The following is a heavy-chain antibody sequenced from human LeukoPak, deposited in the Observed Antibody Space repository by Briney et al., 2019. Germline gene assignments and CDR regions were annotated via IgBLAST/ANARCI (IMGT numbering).Heavy chain of an antibody. V-gene: IGHV1-2*06. J-gene: IGHJ4*02. CDR1: GYTFTGYY. CDR3: ARSSLAISRVVAAVSDY. CDR2: INPNSGGT. D-gene: IGHD2-15*01. Sequence: ASVKVSCKAYGYTFTGYYMHWVRQAPGQGLEWMGRINPNSGGTNYEQKFQGRVTMTRDTSISTAYMELSRLRSDDTAVYYCARSSLAISRVVAAVSDYWGQGTLVTVSS.